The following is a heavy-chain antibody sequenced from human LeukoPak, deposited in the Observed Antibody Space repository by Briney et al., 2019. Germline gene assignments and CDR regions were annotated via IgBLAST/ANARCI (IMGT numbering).Heavy chain of an antibody. D-gene: IGHD5-18*01. CDR1: GFTFSSSA. CDR2: ISGSGGST. CDR3: AKDQGYSSVYFDY. Sequence: PGGSLRLSCAASGFTFSSSAMSWVRQAPGKGLEWVSAISGSGGSTYYADSVKGRFTISRDNYKNTLYLQMNSLTADDTAVYYCAKDQGYSSVYFDYCGQGTLVTVSS. J-gene: IGHJ4*02. V-gene: IGHV3-23*01.